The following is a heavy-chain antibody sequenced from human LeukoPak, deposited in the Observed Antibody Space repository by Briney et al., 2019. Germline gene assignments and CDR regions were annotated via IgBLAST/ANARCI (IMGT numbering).Heavy chain of an antibody. CDR1: GGSFSGYY. D-gene: IGHD6-19*01. CDR3: ARHGSWLVFDY. V-gene: IGHV4-34*01. Sequence: SETLSLTCAVYGGSFSGYYWSWIRQPPGEGLEWIGEIDHSGSTNYNPSLKSRVTISVDTSKNQFSLKLSSVTAADTAVYYCARHGSWLVFDYWGQGTLVTVSS. J-gene: IGHJ4*02. CDR2: IDHSGST.